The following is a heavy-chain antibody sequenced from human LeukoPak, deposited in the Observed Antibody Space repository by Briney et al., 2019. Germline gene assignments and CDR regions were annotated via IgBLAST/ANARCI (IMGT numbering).Heavy chain of an antibody. CDR2: IYYSGST. V-gene: IGHV4-59*01. Sequence: SETLSLTCTVSGGPISSYYWSWIRQPPGKGLEWIGYIYYSGSTNYNPSLKSRVTISVDTSKNQFSLKLSSVTAADTAVYYCARGRYFDRVIFDYWGQGTLVTVSS. D-gene: IGHD3-9*01. CDR3: ARGRYFDRVIFDY. CDR1: GGPISSYY. J-gene: IGHJ4*02.